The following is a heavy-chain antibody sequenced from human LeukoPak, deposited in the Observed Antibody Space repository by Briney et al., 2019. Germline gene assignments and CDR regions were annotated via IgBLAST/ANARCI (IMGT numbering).Heavy chain of an antibody. D-gene: IGHD3-10*01. V-gene: IGHV3-23*01. J-gene: IGHJ4*02. CDR3: AKDHGSGSYYKGYFDY. CDR1: GFTFSSYG. CDR2: ISGSGGST. Sequence: GSLRLSCAASGFTFSSYGMSWVRQAPGKGLEWVSAISGSGGSTYYADSVKGRFTISRDNSKNTLYLQMNSLRAEDTAVYYCAKDHGSGSYYKGYFDYWGQGTLVTVSS.